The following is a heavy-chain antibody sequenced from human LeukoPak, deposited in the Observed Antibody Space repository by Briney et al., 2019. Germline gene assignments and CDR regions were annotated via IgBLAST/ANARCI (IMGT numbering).Heavy chain of an antibody. D-gene: IGHD3-22*01. CDR1: GFTFSTYA. CDR3: AKVPFSVYYDSSGYYYYFDY. V-gene: IGHV3-23*01. CDR2: ISGSGGST. J-gene: IGHJ4*02. Sequence: PGGSLRLSCAASGFTFSTYAMSWVRQAPGKGLDWISGISGSGGSTYYADSVKGRFTISRDNSKNTLYLQMDGLRAEDTAVYYCAKVPFSVYYDSSGYYYYFDYWGQGTLVTVSS.